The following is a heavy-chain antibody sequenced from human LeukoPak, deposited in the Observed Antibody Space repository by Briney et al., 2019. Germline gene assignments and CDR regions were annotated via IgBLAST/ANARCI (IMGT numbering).Heavy chain of an antibody. CDR3: ASDIVVVPAAIGSAFDI. D-gene: IGHD2-2*02. V-gene: IGHV3-21*01. CDR2: ISSSSSYI. Sequence: GGSLRLSCAASGFTFSSYSMNWVRQAPGKGLEWVSSISSSSSYIYYADSVKGRFTISRDNAKNSLYLQMNSLRAEGTAVYYCASDIVVVPAAIGSAFDIWGQGTMVTVSS. CDR1: GFTFSSYS. J-gene: IGHJ3*02.